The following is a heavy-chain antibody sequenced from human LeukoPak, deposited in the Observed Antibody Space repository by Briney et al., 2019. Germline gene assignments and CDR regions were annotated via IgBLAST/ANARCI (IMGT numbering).Heavy chain of an antibody. CDR1: GASITNYY. CDR2: VHYSGGT. Sequence: KPSETLSLTCSVSGASITNYYWNWIRQPPGKGLEWIGYVHYSGGTSYNPSAKSRVTMSVDTSKNQFSLRLTSVTAADTAIYYCARVSRWAEAIDYWGQGTLVTVSS. V-gene: IGHV4-59*01. CDR3: ARVSRWAEAIDY. D-gene: IGHD1-26*01. J-gene: IGHJ4*02.